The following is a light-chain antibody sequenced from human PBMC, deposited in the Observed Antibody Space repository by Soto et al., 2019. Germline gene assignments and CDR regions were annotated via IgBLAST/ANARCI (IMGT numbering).Light chain of an antibody. CDR2: SNN. Sequence: QSLLSQPPSVSGTPGQAVTISCSGSGSDIGSNTVSWYQQVPGTAPKVLIYSNNQRPSGVPDRFFGSKAGTSASLTIIGLESEDEVDYYCAAWDDSLNVPVLGGGTKLTVL. V-gene: IGLV1-44*01. CDR3: AAWDDSLNVPV. J-gene: IGLJ2*01. CDR1: GSDIGSNT.